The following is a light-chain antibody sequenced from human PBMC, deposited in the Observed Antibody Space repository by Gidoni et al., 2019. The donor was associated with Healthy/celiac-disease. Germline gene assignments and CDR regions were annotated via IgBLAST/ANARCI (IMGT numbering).Light chain of an antibody. V-gene: IGLV4-69*01. Sequence: QLVLTQSPSASAPLAAAVKLTCTMSSGHSSYAIAWHQQQPETGPRYLMKLNSDGSHSKGDGIPDRFSGSSSGAERYLTISSPQSEDEADYYCQTWGTGIQVFGGGTKLTVL. CDR2: LNSDGSH. CDR1: SGHSSYA. J-gene: IGLJ3*02. CDR3: QTWGTGIQV.